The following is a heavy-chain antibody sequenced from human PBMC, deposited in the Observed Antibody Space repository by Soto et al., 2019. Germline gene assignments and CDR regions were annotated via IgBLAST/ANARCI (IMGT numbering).Heavy chain of an antibody. CDR3: ARGRSGWVTAKVGSYYLDY. J-gene: IGHJ4*02. CDR1: GWSFSGYY. Sequence: SETLSLTCAVYGWSFSGYYWSWIRQPPGKGLEWIGEINHSGSTNYNPSLKSRVTISVDTSKNQFSLKLSSVTAADTAVYYCARGRSGWVTAKVGSYYLDYWGQGTLVTVSS. V-gene: IGHV4-34*01. CDR2: INHSGST. D-gene: IGHD2-21*02.